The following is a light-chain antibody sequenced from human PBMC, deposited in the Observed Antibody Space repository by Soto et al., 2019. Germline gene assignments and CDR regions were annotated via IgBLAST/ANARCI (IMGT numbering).Light chain of an antibody. CDR3: CSYADIVL. CDR1: SSDVGGYNY. J-gene: IGLJ2*01. Sequence: QSALTQSRSVSGSPGQSVTISCTGTSSDVGGYNYVSWYQQLPGKAPKLMIYDVFKRPSGVPDRFSGSKSGNTASLTISGLQTGDEADYYCCSYADIVLFGGGTKLTVL. V-gene: IGLV2-11*01. CDR2: DVF.